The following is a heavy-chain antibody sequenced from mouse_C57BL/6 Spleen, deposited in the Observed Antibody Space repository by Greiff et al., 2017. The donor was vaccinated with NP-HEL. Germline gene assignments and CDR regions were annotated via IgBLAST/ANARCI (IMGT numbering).Heavy chain of an antibody. Sequence: EVKLVESGGDLVKPGGSLKLSCAASGFTFSSYGMSWVRQTPDKRLEWVATISSGGSYTYYPDSVKGRFTISRDNAKTTLYLQMSSLKSEVTAMYYCARSPTGRGMDYWGKGNSVTVAS. CDR3: ARSPTGRGMDY. CDR1: GFTFSSYG. J-gene: IGHJ4*01. V-gene: IGHV5-6*01. D-gene: IGHD1-1*01. CDR2: ISSGGSYT.